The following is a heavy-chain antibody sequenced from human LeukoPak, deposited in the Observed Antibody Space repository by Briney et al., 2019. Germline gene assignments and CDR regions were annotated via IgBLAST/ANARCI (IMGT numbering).Heavy chain of an antibody. CDR3: AKDFGGLVYAILGLDY. J-gene: IGHJ4*02. V-gene: IGHV3-33*06. CDR1: GFTFSSYG. CDR2: IWYDGSNK. D-gene: IGHD2-8*01. Sequence: GGSLRFYCAASGFTFSSYGMHWVRQAPGKGLEWVAVIWYDGSNKYYADAVKGRFTISRDNSKNTLYLQMNSLRAEDTAVYYCAKDFGGLVYAILGLDYWGQGTLVTVSS.